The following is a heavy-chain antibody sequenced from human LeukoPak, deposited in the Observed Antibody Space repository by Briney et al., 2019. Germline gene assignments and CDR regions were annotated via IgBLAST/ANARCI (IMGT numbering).Heavy chain of an antibody. D-gene: IGHD3-9*01. CDR2: IGTTGDT. J-gene: IGHJ5*02. CDR3: ARGDILTDYSFDP. CDR1: GFTFSNYD. Sequence: GGSLRLSCAASGFTFSNYDMHWVRQATGKGLEWVSGIGTTGDTYHPASVKGRSTISRENAKNSLYLQMNSLRAGDTAVYYCARGDILTDYSFDPWGQGTLVIVSS. V-gene: IGHV3-13*04.